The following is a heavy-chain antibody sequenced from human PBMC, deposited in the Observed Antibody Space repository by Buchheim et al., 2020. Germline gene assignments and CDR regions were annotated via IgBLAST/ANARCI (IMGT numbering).Heavy chain of an antibody. CDR3: AREPGYCSGGSCYGGWFDP. CDR1: GGSFSGYY. CDR2: INHSGSP. J-gene: IGHJ5*02. V-gene: IGHV4-34*01. D-gene: IGHD2-15*01. Sequence: QVQLQQWGAGLLKPSETLSLTCAVYGGSFSGYYWSWIRQSPGKGLEWIGEINHSGSPTYNPSLKSRVTISVETSKNQLSLKLTSVTAADTAMYYCAREPGYCSGGSCYGGWFDPWSQGTL.